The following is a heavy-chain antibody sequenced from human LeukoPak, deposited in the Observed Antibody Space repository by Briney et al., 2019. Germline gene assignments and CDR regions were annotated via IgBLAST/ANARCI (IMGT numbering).Heavy chain of an antibody. D-gene: IGHD3-22*01. CDR1: GYNFTSFR. CDR2: IYPDDSNP. J-gene: IGHJ4*02. V-gene: IGHV5-51*01. Sequence: GESLKISCKASGYNFTSFRIGWVRQMSGKGLEWMGIIYPDDSNPRNSPSFQGQVTISADKSITTAYLHWSSLKASDTAIYYCVRSQRGNSGNYFFDYWGQGTLVTVSS. CDR3: VRSQRGNSGNYFFDY.